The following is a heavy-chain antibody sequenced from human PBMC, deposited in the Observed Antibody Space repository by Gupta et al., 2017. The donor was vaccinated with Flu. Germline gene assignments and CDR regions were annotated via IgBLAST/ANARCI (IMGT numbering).Heavy chain of an antibody. D-gene: IGHD2-15*01. CDR2: IRFDGSTK. J-gene: IGHJ6*02. Sequence: QVQLVESGGGVVQPGRSLRLSCAASGFTFSDYGMHWVRQASGKGLEWVAIIRFDGSTKDAGDSVKGRFTISRENSKNTLYLQMNSLRAEDTAVYYWARDRMPRITGSYGRDVWGQGTPVTVSS. CDR1: GFTFSDYG. CDR3: ARDRMPRITGSYGRDV. V-gene: IGHV3-33*01.